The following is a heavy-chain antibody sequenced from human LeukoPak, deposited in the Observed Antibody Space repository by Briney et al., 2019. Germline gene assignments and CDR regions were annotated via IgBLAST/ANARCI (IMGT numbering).Heavy chain of an antibody. CDR1: GYTFTGYY. J-gene: IGHJ4*02. CDR2: IKPDSGGT. V-gene: IGHV1-2*02. Sequence: ASVTVSCTAAGYTFTGYYIQWVRQAPGQGLEWVGWIKPDSGGTNYAQKFQGRVTVAWDTSISTAYMELSRLRSDDTAVYYCARDSDPQDYWGQGTLVTVSS. CDR3: ARDSDPQDY.